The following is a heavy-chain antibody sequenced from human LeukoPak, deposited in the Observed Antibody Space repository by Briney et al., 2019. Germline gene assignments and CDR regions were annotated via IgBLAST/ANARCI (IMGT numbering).Heavy chain of an antibody. CDR2: IYYSGST. J-gene: IGHJ4*02. D-gene: IGHD3-22*01. V-gene: IGHV4-39*07. CDR3: ARGSITMIVVAEPFDY. CDR1: GGSISSSSCY. Sequence: SETLSLTCTVSGGSISSSSCYWGWIRQPPGKGLEWIGSIYYSGSTYYNPSLKSRVTISVDTSKNQFSLKLSSVTAADTAVYYCARGSITMIVVAEPFDYWGQGTLVTVSS.